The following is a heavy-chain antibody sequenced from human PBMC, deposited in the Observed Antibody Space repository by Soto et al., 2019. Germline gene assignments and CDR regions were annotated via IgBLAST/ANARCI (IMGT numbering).Heavy chain of an antibody. D-gene: IGHD3-3*01. CDR1: GGSFSGYY. Sequence: SETLSLTCAVYGGSFSGYYWSWIRQPPGKGLEWIGEISHSGSTNYNPSLKSRVTISVDTSKNQFSLKLSSVTAADTAVYYCARDQLGITIFGVVIYYYGMDVWGQGTTVTVSS. V-gene: IGHV4-34*01. CDR3: ARDQLGITIFGVVIYYYGMDV. J-gene: IGHJ6*02. CDR2: ISHSGST.